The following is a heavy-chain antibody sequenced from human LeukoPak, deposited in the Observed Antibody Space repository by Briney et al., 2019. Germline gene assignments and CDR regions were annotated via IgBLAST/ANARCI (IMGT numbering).Heavy chain of an antibody. CDR1: GFTFSSYG. D-gene: IGHD2-2*01. V-gene: IGHV3-30*18. CDR2: ISYDGSNK. J-gene: IGHJ3*02. CDR3: AKGGPLVSVVVPQTKKGVAAFDI. Sequence: GGSLRLSCAASGFTFSSYGMHWVRQAPGKGLEWVAVISYDGSNKYYADSVKGRFTISRDNSKNTLYLQMNSLRAEDTAVYYCAKGGPLVSVVVPQTKKGVAAFDIWGQGTMVTVSS.